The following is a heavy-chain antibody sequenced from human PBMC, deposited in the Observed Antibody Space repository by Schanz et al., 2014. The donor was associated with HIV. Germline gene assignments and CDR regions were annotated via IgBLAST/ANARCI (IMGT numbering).Heavy chain of an antibody. J-gene: IGHJ2*01. V-gene: IGHV1-8*02. CDR2: VNPESGNT. CDR3: VRAASFHFDKEGYYRNWYFDF. CDR1: GYTFTSYY. Sequence: QVQLVQSGAEVKKPGASVKVSCKASGYTFTSYYMHWVRQAPGQGLEWMGWVNPESGNTGMADTFLGRLSLTRFTSTGTAYMELDSLRAEDTAIYYCVRAASFHFDKEGYYRNWYFDFWGRGTLVAVSS. D-gene: IGHD1-26*01.